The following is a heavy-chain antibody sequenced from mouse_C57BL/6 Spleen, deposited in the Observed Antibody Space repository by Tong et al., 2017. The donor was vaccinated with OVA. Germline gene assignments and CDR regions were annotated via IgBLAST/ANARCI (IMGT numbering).Heavy chain of an antibody. CDR1: GYTFTGYW. D-gene: IGHD3-2*02. V-gene: IGHV1-9*01. J-gene: IGHJ2*01. CDR3: ARRKDSLGPGFAY. CDR2: ILPGSGST. Sequence: VQLQESGSELMKPGASVKLSCKATGYTFTGYWIEWVKQRPGHGLEWIGEILPGSGSTNYNEKFKGKATLTADKSSSTAYMQLSSLTHEDSAVYYCARRKDSLGPGFAYWGQGTTLTVSS.